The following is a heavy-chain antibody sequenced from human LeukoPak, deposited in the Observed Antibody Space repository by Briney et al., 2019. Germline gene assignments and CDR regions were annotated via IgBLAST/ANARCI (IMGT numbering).Heavy chain of an antibody. CDR3: ATVGMGATIGY. Sequence: GGSLRLSCAASGFTFSSYWMRWVRQAPGKGLVWVSRINSDGRSTNYADSVKGQFTISRDNAQNTLYLQMNSLRVEDTAVYYCATVGMGATIGYWGQGTLVTVSS. J-gene: IGHJ4*02. CDR1: GFTFSSYW. D-gene: IGHD1-26*01. CDR2: INSDGRST. V-gene: IGHV3-74*01.